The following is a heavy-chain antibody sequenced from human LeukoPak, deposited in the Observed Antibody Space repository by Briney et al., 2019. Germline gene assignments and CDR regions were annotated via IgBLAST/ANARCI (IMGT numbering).Heavy chain of an antibody. CDR3: GRAAFGRNGMDV. D-gene: IGHD1-26*01. CDR2: ISRDGNSA. CDR1: GFTLSSHF. V-gene: IGHV3-74*03. J-gene: IGHJ6*02. Sequence: GGSLRLSCAASGFTLSSHFMHWVRQSPGKGLMWVARISRDGNSATYADSVKGRFTISRDSADNTLYLEMNSLRVDDTAMYYCGRAAFGRNGMDVWGQGTTVIVSS.